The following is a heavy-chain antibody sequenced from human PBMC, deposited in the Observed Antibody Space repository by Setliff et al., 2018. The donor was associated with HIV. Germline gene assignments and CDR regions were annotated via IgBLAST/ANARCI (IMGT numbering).Heavy chain of an antibody. Sequence: PGGSLRLSCATSGFTFDSYSIIWVRQAPGKGLEWVSAISTSGGAADYADSVKGRFTISRDNSKNTLYLQMNSLRAEDTAVYYCARDQRYCGGDCYSQPFDYWGQGTLVTVSS. CDR2: ISTSGGAA. D-gene: IGHD2-21*02. J-gene: IGHJ4*02. V-gene: IGHV3-23*01. CDR1: GFTFDSYS. CDR3: ARDQRYCGGDCYSQPFDY.